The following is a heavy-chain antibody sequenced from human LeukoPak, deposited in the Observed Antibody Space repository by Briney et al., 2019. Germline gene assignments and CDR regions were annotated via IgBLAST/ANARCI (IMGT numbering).Heavy chain of an antibody. CDR1: GFTFSSYA. V-gene: IGHV3-23*01. D-gene: IGHD5-12*01. J-gene: IGHJ6*03. CDR2: ISGSGDST. CDR3: AKGLARDYYYYYMDV. Sequence: GGSLRLSCAASGFTFSSYAMSWVRQAPGKGLEWVSAISGSGDSTYYADSVKGRFTISRDNSKNTLYLQMNSLRAEDTAVYYCAKGLARDYYYYYMDVWGKGTTVTVSS.